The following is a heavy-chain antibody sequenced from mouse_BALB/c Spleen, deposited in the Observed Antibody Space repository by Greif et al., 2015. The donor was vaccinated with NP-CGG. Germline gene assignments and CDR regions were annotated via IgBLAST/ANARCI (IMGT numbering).Heavy chain of an antibody. CDR3: ARITTVVDWYFDV. Sequence: EVKLVESGGGLVKPGGSLKLSCAASGFTFSSYAMSWVRQTPEKRLEWVTTISSGGSYTYYPDSVKGRFTISRDNAKNTLYLQMSSLRSEDTAMYYCARITTVVDWYFDVWGAGTTVTVSS. D-gene: IGHD1-1*01. CDR1: GFTFSSYA. J-gene: IGHJ1*01. V-gene: IGHV5-9-1*01. CDR2: ISSGGSYT.